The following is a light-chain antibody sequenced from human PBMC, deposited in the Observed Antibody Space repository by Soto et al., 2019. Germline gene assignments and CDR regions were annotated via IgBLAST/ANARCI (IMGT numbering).Light chain of an antibody. J-gene: IGKJ2*01. CDR1: QSISTW. CDR3: QQYNTYSYT. Sequence: DIQMTQSPSTLSASVGDRVTITCRASQSISTWLAWYQQKPGNAPKLLIYAASSLQSGVPSRFSGSGSGTQFTLTISSLQPDDFAIYYCQQYNTYSYTFGQGTKVDIK. V-gene: IGKV1-5*01. CDR2: AAS.